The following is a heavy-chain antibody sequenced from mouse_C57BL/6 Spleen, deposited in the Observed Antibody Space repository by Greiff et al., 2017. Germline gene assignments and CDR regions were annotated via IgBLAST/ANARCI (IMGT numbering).Heavy chain of an antibody. D-gene: IGHD1-1*01. Sequence: EVKLVESGPGLVKPSQSLSLTCSVTGYSITSGYYWNWIRQFPGNKLEWMGYISYDGSNNYNPSLKNRISITRDTSKNQFFLKLNSVTTEDTATYYCARAVYGSSLAWFAYWGQGTLVTVSA. CDR3: ARAVYGSSLAWFAY. CDR2: ISYDGSN. CDR1: GYSITSGYY. V-gene: IGHV3-6*01. J-gene: IGHJ3*01.